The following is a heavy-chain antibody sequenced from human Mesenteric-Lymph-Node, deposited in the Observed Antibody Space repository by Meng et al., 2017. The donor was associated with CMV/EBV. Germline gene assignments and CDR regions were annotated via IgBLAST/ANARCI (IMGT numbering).Heavy chain of an antibody. CDR2: IIPILDIA. J-gene: IGHJ6*02. Sequence: SVKVSCKASGGTFSSYPISWVRQAPGQGLEWMGRIIPILDIANNAQKFQGRVTITADKSTSTAYMELSSLRSEDTAVYYCARDRNSGSYYNSVYYGMDVWGQGTTVTVSS. V-gene: IGHV1-69*04. D-gene: IGHD3-10*01. CDR3: ARDRNSGSYYNSVYYGMDV. CDR1: GGTFSSYP.